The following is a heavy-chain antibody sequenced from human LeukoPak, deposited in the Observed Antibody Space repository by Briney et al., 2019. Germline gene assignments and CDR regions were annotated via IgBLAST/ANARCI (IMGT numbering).Heavy chain of an antibody. J-gene: IGHJ4*02. V-gene: IGHV3-30*04. CDR3: ARVAGALSDYYGSGSYYHGAYFDY. CDR2: ISYDGSNK. CDR1: GFTFSSYA. Sequence: GGSLRLSCAASGFTFSSYAMHWVRQAPGKGLEWVAVISYDGSNKYYADSVKGRFTISRDNSKNTLYLQMNSLRAEDTAVYYCARVAGALSDYYGSGSYYHGAYFDYWGQGTLVTVSS. D-gene: IGHD3-10*01.